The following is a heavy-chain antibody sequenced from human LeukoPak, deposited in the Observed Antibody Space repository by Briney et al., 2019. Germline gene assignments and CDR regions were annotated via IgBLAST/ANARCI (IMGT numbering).Heavy chain of an antibody. J-gene: IGHJ4*02. D-gene: IGHD6-19*01. CDR3: ARGTGWPQFDY. CDR2: TYYKSAWYN. CDR1: GDSVSRDSIA. Sequence: SQTLSLTCAISGDSVSRDSIAWNWIRQSPSRGLEWLGRTYYKSAWYNDYAVSVKGRIIINPDTSKNQSSLQLNSVTPEDTAVHYCARGTGWPQFDYWGQGTLVTVSS. V-gene: IGHV6-1*01.